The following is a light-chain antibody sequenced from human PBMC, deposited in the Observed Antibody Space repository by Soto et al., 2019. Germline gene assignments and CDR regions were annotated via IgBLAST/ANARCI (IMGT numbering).Light chain of an antibody. CDR1: SSNIGAGYD. CDR2: GNS. V-gene: IGLV1-40*01. CDR3: QPYDGSMRGVV. Sequence: QSALPQPPSVSGAPGQTVTISFTGSSSNIGAGYDVHWYQQLPVTAPTLLTYGNSNRPSGVPDRFSGSKSGTSASLAITGLQPVDEADDYYQPYDGSMRGVVFGGGTKLPVL. J-gene: IGLJ2*01.